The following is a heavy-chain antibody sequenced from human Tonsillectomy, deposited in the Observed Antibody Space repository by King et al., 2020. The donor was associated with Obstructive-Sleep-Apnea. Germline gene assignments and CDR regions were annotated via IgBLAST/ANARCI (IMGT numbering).Heavy chain of an antibody. CDR3: AKDSYYDSGGPYYYDMDV. V-gene: IGHV3-9*01. D-gene: IGHD3-22*01. Sequence: VQLVESGGGLVQPGRSLRLSCAASGFTFDVYAMHWVRQAPGKGLEWVSSIIWNSGSIAYADSGEGRFTISRDNAKKSLYLQMNSLRAEDTALYYCAKDSYYDSGGPYYYDMDVWGQGTPVTVSS. CDR2: IIWNSGSI. CDR1: GFTFDVYA. J-gene: IGHJ6*02.